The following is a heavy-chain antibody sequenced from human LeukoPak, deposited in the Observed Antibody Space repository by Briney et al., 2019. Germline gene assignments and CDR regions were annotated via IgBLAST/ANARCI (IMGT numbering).Heavy chain of an antibody. CDR2: IYYSGST. CDR1: GGSISSSSYY. Sequence: SETLSLTCAVYGGSISSSSYYWGWIRQPPGKGLEWIGSIYYSGSTYYNPSLKSRVTISVDTSKNQFSLKLSSVTAADTAVYYCARGTGDYWGQGTLVTVSS. V-gene: IGHV4-39*01. CDR3: ARGTGDY. J-gene: IGHJ4*02. D-gene: IGHD1-1*01.